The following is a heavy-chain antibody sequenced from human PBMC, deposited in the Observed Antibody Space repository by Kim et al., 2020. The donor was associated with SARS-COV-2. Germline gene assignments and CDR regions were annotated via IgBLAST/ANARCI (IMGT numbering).Heavy chain of an antibody. Sequence: GGSLRLSCAASGFIFSDYAMHWVRQAPGKGLQWVAVISHDGSNKYYADSVKGRFTISRDNSKNTLYLQMNSLRVEDTAVYYCARSHSSGWYTKTSDCWGQGTLVTVSS. CDR2: ISHDGSNK. D-gene: IGHD6-19*01. V-gene: IGHV3-30-3*01. J-gene: IGHJ4*02. CDR1: GFIFSDYA. CDR3: ARSHSSGWYTKTSDC.